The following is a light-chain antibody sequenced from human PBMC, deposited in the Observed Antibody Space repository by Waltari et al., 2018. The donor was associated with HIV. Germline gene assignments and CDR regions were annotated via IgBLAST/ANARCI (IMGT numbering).Light chain of an antibody. CDR3: QVWDSSSDLV. CDR2: DDS. CDR1: NIGSKS. Sequence: SYVLTQPPSVSVAPGQTARITCGGNNIGSKSVHWYQQKPGQAPVLVVYDDSARPSGIPERFSGSNSGNTATLTISRVEAGDEADYYCQVWDSSSDLVFGGGTKLTVL. J-gene: IGLJ2*01. V-gene: IGLV3-21*02.